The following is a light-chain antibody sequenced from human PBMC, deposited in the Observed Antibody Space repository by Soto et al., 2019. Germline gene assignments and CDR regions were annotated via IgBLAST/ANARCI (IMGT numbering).Light chain of an antibody. V-gene: IGKV1-5*01. CDR2: DAS. CDR3: QQYNSYSLT. J-gene: IGKJ4*01. CDR1: QSISSW. Sequence: DIQMTQSPSTLSASVGDRVTITCRASQSISSWLAWYQQKPGKAPKLLIYDASSLESGVPSRFSGGGSGTEVTLTISSLQSDDFAPYYCQQYNSYSLTFGGGTKVEI.